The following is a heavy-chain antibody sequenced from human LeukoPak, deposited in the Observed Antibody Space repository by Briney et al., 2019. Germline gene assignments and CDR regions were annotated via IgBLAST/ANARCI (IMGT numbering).Heavy chain of an antibody. J-gene: IGHJ4*02. CDR1: GFTFSSYG. V-gene: IGHV3-30*02. Sequence: GGSLRLSCAASGFTFSSYGMHWVRQAPGKGLEWVAFIRYDGSNKYYADSVKGRFTISRDNSKNTLYLQMNSLRAEDTAVYYCAKGEYYYDSSGQIDYWGRGTLVTVSS. CDR2: IRYDGSNK. D-gene: IGHD3-22*01. CDR3: AKGEYYYDSSGQIDY.